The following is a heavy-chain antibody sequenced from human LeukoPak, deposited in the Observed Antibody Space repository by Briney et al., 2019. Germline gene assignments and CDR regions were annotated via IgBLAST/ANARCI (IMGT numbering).Heavy chain of an antibody. Sequence: GGSLRLSCAASGFTFSNYAMSWVRQAPGKGLEWVSGITARADSTYYADSVKGRFTISRDNAKNSLYLQMNSLRAEDTAVYYCARDGLYCSSTNCYLDYWGQGTLVTVSS. CDR2: ITARADST. CDR1: GFTFSNYA. V-gene: IGHV3-23*01. D-gene: IGHD2-2*01. CDR3: ARDGLYCSSTNCYLDY. J-gene: IGHJ4*02.